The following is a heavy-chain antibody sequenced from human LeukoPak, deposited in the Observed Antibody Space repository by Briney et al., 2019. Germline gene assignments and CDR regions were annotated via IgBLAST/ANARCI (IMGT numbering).Heavy chain of an antibody. CDR1: GFTFSSLW. CDR3: ASTFRITGTTYYY. D-gene: IGHD1-20*01. Sequence: PGGSLRLSCAASGFTFSSLWMHWVRQVPGEGLVWVSHINSDGTKSTYSDSVKGRFTISRDTAENTAYLQMNSLRAEDTAVYYCASTFRITGTTYYYWGQGTLVTVSS. CDR2: INSDGTKS. V-gene: IGHV3-74*01. J-gene: IGHJ4*02.